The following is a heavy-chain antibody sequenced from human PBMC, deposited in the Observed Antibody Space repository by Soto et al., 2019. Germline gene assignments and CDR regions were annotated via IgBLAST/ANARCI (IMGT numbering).Heavy chain of an antibody. CDR1: GFTFSSYS. CDR3: ASLGYSGYEPFDY. Sequence: EVQLVESGGGLVQPGGSLRLSCAASGFTFSSYSMNWVRQAPGKGLEWVSYISSSSSTIYYAASVKGRFTISRDNAKNSLYPQMNSLRAEDTAVYYCASLGYSGYEPFDYWGQGTLVTVSS. CDR2: ISSSSSTI. D-gene: IGHD5-12*01. J-gene: IGHJ4*02. V-gene: IGHV3-48*01.